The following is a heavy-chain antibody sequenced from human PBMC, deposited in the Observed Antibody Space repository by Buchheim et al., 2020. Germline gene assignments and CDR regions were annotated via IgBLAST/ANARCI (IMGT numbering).Heavy chain of an antibody. Sequence: QLQLQESGPGLVKPSETLSLTCTVSGGSISSSSYYWGWIRQPPGKGLEWIGSIYYSVSTYYNPSLKSRVSISVDTSKNQFSLKLRSVTAADTAVYYCARHFSNYYDSSGYWAIDYWCQGTL. CDR3: ARHFSNYYDSSGYWAIDY. D-gene: IGHD3-22*01. V-gene: IGHV4-39*01. J-gene: IGHJ4*02. CDR1: GGSISSSSYY. CDR2: IYYSVST.